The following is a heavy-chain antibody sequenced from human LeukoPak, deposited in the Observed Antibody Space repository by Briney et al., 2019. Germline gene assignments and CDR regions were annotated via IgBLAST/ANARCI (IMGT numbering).Heavy chain of an antibody. CDR1: GFTFDDYA. CDR2: ISWNSGSI. V-gene: IGHV3-9*01. CDR3: AELGITMIGGV. Sequence: GGSLRLSCAASGFTFDDYAMHWVRQAPGKGLEWVSGISWNSGSIGYVDSVKGRFTISRDNAKNSLYLQMNSLRAEDTAVYYCAELGITMIGGVWGKGTTVTISS. D-gene: IGHD3-10*02. J-gene: IGHJ6*04.